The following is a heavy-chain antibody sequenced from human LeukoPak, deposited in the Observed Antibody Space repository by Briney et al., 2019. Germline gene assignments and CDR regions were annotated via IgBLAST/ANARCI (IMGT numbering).Heavy chain of an antibody. D-gene: IGHD3-3*01. J-gene: IGHJ5*02. Sequence: GGSLRLSCAASGFTFSSYAMSWVRQAPGKGLEWVSAISGSGGSTYYADSVKGRFTISRDNAKNTLYLQMNSLRAEDTAVYYCARVSSIFGGWFDPWGQGTLVTVSS. CDR1: GFTFSSYA. CDR3: ARVSSIFGGWFDP. V-gene: IGHV3-23*01. CDR2: ISGSGGST.